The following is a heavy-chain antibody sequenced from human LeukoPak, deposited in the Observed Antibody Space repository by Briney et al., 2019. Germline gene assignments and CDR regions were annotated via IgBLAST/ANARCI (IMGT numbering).Heavy chain of an antibody. J-gene: IGHJ4*02. CDR2: IYYSGST. V-gene: IGHV4-59*08. D-gene: IGHD1-14*01. Sequence: PSETLSLTCTVSGGSISSYYWSWIRQPPGKGLEWIGYIYYSGSTNYNPSLKSRVTISVDTSKNQFTLKLSSVTAADTAVYYCAITQDGPYFDYWGQGTLVTVSS. CDR3: AITQDGPYFDY. CDR1: GGSISSYY.